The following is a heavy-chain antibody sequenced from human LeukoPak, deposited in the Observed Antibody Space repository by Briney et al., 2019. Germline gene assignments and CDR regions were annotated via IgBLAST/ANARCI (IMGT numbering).Heavy chain of an antibody. V-gene: IGHV4-31*03. CDR1: GDSISNGVKY. D-gene: IGHD2-8*02. CDR3: ARDQVECTGGTCQSRVGFDF. CDR2: IYHSGRS. J-gene: IGHJ4*02. Sequence: SETLSLTCTVSGDSISNGVKYWSWIRQHPGRGLEWIGYIYHSGRSYYNPSLKSRITMSVVTSKNQFSLNLSSVTAADTAVYYCARDQVECTGGTCQSRVGFDFWGQGTLVTVSS.